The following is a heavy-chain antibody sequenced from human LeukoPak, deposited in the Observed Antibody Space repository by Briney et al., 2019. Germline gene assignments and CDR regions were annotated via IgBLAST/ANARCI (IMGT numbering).Heavy chain of an antibody. V-gene: IGHV4-59*12. CDR2: IYYSGNT. CDR1: GGSFSNNY. J-gene: IGHJ4*02. CDR3: ARQPHPRGYFDY. Sequence: SESLSLTCTGSGGSFSNNYRSWIRQPPGKGLEWIGYIYYSGNTNYNPSLKSRVTISVDTSKNQFSLKLNSVTAADTAVYYCARQPHPRGYFDYWGQGTLVTVFS. D-gene: IGHD3-16*01.